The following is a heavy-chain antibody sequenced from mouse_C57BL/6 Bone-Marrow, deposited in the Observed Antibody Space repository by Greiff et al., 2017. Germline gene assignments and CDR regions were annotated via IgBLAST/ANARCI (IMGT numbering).Heavy chain of an antibody. V-gene: IGHV1-52*01. J-gene: IGHJ3*01. CDR2: IDPSDSET. CDR3: ARNLYGSRGWAWFAY. CDR1: GYTFTSYW. Sequence: VQLQQPGAELVRPGSSVKLSCKASGYTFTSYWMHWVKQRPIQGLEWIGNIDPSDSETHYNQKFKDKATLTVDKSSSTAYMQLSSLTSEDSAVYYCARNLYGSRGWAWFAYWGQGTLVTVSA. D-gene: IGHD1-1*01.